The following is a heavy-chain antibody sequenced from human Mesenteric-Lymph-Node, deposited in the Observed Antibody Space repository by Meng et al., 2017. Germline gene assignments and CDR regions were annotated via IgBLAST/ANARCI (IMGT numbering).Heavy chain of an antibody. Sequence: LQGWGPELVKSAGTLSLTCACSVGSIRRSNWWSGVRPPPGKGLEWSGEVYQRGDTNYNPSHKSRGDISVDKSKNQFYLSLFSVTAADTAVYYCGRDQVRELINHWGQGTLVTVSS. CDR1: VGSIRRSNW. CDR2: VYQRGDT. D-gene: IGHD3-10*01. J-gene: IGHJ4*02. V-gene: IGHV4-4*02. CDR3: GRDQVRELINH.